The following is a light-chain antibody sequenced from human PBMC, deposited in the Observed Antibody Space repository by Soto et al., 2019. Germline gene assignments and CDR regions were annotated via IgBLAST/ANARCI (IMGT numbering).Light chain of an antibody. CDR1: QSIDFY. CDR3: QQSYSSWAT. J-gene: IGKJ4*01. CDR2: SSS. Sequence: DIQMTQSPSSLSASVGDTVTITCRASQSIDFYLSWYQQKPGKAPNLLIYSSSALQSGVSSRFRGSGSGTYFTLTISSLQPEDSASYCCQQSYSSWATFGGGTKVEIQ. V-gene: IGKV1-39*01.